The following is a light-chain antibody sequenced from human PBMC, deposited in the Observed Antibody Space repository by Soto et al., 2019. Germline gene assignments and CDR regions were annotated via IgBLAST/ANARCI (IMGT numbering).Light chain of an antibody. Sequence: QSALTQPASVSGSPGQSITISCTGTSSDVGGYNYVSWYQQHPGKAPKLMIYEVSNRPSGVSNRFSGSKSGNTASLTISGLQAEDEADYYCQVWHSGSDHFVFGTGTKLTVL. CDR1: SSDVGGYNY. CDR2: EVS. CDR3: QVWHSGSDHFV. V-gene: IGLV2-14*01. J-gene: IGLJ1*01.